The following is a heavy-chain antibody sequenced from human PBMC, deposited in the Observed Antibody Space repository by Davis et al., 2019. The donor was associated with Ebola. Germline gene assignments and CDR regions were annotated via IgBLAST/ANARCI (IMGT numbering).Heavy chain of an antibody. V-gene: IGHV4-59*01. CDR3: ARLGYGGNSAAFDI. J-gene: IGHJ3*02. CDR1: GDSISSYY. D-gene: IGHD4-23*01. CDR2: IYYSGST. Sequence: MPSETLSLTCTVSGDSISSYYWSWIRQPPGKGLEWIGYIYYSGSTNYNPSLKSRVTISVDTSKNQFSLQLSSVTAADTAVYSCARLGYGGNSAAFDIWGQGTMVTVSS.